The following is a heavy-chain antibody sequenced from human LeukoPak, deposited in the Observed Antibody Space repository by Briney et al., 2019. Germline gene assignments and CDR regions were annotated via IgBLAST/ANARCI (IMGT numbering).Heavy chain of an antibody. V-gene: IGHV4-59*01. J-gene: IGHJ5*02. CDR1: GGSISSYY. CDR3: ARDAYGVSWFDP. CDR2: IYYSGST. D-gene: IGHD3-3*01. Sequence: PSETLSLTCTVSGGSISSYYWSWIRQPPGKGLEWIGYIYYSGSTNYNPSLKSRVTISVDTSKNQFSLKLSSVTAADTAVYYCARDAYGVSWFDPWGQGTLVTASS.